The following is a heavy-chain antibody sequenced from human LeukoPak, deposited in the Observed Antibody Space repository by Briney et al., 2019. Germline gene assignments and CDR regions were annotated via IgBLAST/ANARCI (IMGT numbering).Heavy chain of an antibody. V-gene: IGHV1-2*02. J-gene: IGHJ4*02. CDR2: INPNSGGT. Sequence: ASVKVSCKASGYTFTGYYMHWVRQAPGQGLEWMGWINPNSGGTNYAQKFQGRVTMTRDTSISTAYMELSRLRSDDTAVYYCARISVGATPYYFDYWGQGTLVTVSS. CDR3: ARISVGATPYYFDY. D-gene: IGHD1-26*01. CDR1: GYTFTGYY.